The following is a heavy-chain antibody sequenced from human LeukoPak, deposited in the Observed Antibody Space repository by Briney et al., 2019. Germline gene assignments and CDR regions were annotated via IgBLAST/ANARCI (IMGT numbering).Heavy chain of an antibody. V-gene: IGHV3-7*01. Sequence: GGSLRLSCTGSAFTFSNYAMNWVRQAPGKGLEWVANIQQDGSEKYYEDSVKGRFTISRDNAKNSLYLQMNSLRAEDTAVYYCARERYRSSSWYDYYYYMDVWGKGTTVTVSS. CDR2: IQQDGSEK. CDR3: ARERYRSSSWYDYYYYMDV. CDR1: AFTFSNYA. J-gene: IGHJ6*03. D-gene: IGHD6-13*01.